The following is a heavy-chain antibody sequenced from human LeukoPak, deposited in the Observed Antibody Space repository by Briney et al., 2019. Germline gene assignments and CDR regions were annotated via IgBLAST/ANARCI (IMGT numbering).Heavy chain of an antibody. CDR3: ATASRDYGGGGN. J-gene: IGHJ4*02. CDR2: IKSKRDGGTT. Sequence: PGGSLRLSCAASGFTFNNAWMTWVRQAPGKGLEWIGRIKSKRDGGTTDYAAPVKGRFTISRDDSEDSLYLQMNSLETEDTAVYYCATASRDYGGGGNWGQGTLVTVSS. V-gene: IGHV3-15*01. D-gene: IGHD4-23*01. CDR1: GFTFNNAW.